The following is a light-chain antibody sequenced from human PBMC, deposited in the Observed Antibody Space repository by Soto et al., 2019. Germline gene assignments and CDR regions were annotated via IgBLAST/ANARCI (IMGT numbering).Light chain of an antibody. CDR2: EVT. Sequence: QSVLTQPPSASGSPGQSVTISCTGTSSDVGHYNSVSWYQRHPGKAPKLVIYEVTKRPSGVPDRFSGSKSGNTASLTVSGLQAEDEADYYCSSSAGGDTHYVFRTGTRSPS. V-gene: IGLV2-8*01. J-gene: IGLJ1*01. CDR1: SSDVGHYNS. CDR3: SSSAGGDTHYV.